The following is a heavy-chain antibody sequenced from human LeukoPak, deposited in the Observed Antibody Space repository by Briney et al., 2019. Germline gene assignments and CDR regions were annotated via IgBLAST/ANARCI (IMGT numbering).Heavy chain of an antibody. CDR3: ALLWFGESNWFDP. D-gene: IGHD3-10*01. V-gene: IGHV4-39*01. CDR1: GRPLSSSSYY. Sequence: KPSETLALTYTVSGRPLSSSSYYWGWIRQPPAKGLEWIGSIDYSGRTYYNPSLKSRVTISVDTSKSQFSLKLRSVTAADTAVYYCALLWFGESNWFDPWGQGTLVTVSS. CDR2: IDYSGRT. J-gene: IGHJ5*02.